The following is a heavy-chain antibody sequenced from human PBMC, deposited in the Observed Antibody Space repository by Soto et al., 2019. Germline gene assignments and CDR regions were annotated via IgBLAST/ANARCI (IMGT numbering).Heavy chain of an antibody. CDR3: AREVLDSSSSGWHFDL. D-gene: IGHD6-6*01. J-gene: IGHJ2*01. CDR2: IGRGGDT. V-gene: IGHV3-13*01. Sequence: EVQLVESGGGLVEPGGSLRLSCAASGFTFSGYDMHWVRQVTGKGLEWVSAIGRGGDTYYPGSVKGRFTISRENVENSLYLQMNSLRAGDTAMYYCAREVLDSSSSGWHFDLWGRGTLVTVSS. CDR1: GFTFSGYD.